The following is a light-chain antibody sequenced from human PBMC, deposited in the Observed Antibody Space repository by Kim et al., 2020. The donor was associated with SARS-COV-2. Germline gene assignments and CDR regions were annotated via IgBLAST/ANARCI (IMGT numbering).Light chain of an antibody. CDR1: RANVGAGYV. CDR2: GGN. V-gene: IGLV1-40*01. J-gene: IGLJ3*02. CDR3: QSYDATLSAWV. Sequence: VSSTCSGRRANVGAGYVVNWYGQGPGSAPKLLIYGGNRRPSGVPDQFSASKSGTSASLAITGLQTEDEADFYCQSYDATLSAWVFGGGTQLTVL.